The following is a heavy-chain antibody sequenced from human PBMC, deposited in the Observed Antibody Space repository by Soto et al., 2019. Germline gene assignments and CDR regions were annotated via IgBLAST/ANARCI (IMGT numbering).Heavy chain of an antibody. CDR3: AKEVLDDFWSGGYGMDV. D-gene: IGHD3-3*01. V-gene: IGHV3-30*18. Sequence: PGGSLRLSCAASGFSFSTYAMHWVRQAPGKGLEWVAVISYDGTNKYYADSVKGRFSISRDNSKNRLYLQMNTLRGEDTAMYFCAKEVLDDFWSGGYGMDVWGRGTTVTVSS. J-gene: IGHJ6*02. CDR2: ISYDGTNK. CDR1: GFSFSTYA.